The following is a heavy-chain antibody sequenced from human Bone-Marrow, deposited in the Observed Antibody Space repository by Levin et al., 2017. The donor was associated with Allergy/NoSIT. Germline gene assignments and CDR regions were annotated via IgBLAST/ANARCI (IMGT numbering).Heavy chain of an antibody. Sequence: SVKVSCKASGGTFSSYAISWVRQAPGQGLEWMGGIIPIFGTANYAQKFQGRVTITADKSTSTAYMELSSLRSEDTAVYYCARVGKQWLPPGKGGFDYWGQGTLVTVSS. V-gene: IGHV1-69*06. CDR3: ARVGKQWLPPGKGGFDY. CDR2: IIPIFGTA. J-gene: IGHJ4*02. CDR1: GGTFSSYA. D-gene: IGHD6-19*01.